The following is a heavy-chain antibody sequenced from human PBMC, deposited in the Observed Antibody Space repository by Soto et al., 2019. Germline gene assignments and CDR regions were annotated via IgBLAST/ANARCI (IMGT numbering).Heavy chain of an antibody. CDR1: GGSISYYY. CDR2: IYSSGST. V-gene: IGHV4-4*07. CDR3: ARDYGSGSYYTFDY. D-gene: IGHD3-10*01. J-gene: IGHJ4*02. Sequence: SETLSLTCTVSGGSISYYYWNWIRQSAGKGLEWIGRIYSSGSTNYNPSLKSRISMSIDTSKNQFSLKVRAVSAADTAAYYCARDYGSGSYYTFDYWGQGTQVTVSS.